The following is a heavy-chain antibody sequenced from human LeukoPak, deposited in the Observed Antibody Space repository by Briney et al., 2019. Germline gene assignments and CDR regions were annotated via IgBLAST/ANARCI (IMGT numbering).Heavy chain of an antibody. CDR2: IYPGDSDT. V-gene: IGHV5-51*01. CDR1: GYSFTSYW. J-gene: IGHJ6*02. Sequence: GESLKTSCKGSGYSFTSYWIGWVRQMPGKGLEWMGIIYPGDSDTRYSPSFQGQVTISADKSISTAYLQWSSLKASDTAMYYCARGDGYNLNYYGMDVWGQGTTVTVSS. D-gene: IGHD5-24*01. CDR3: ARGDGYNLNYYGMDV.